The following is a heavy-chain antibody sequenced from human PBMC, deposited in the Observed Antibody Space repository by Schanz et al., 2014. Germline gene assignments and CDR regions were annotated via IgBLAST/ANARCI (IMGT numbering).Heavy chain of an antibody. CDR1: GYTFTSYG. J-gene: IGHJ6*02. CDR3: ARVQDDILTGSEYYYGMDV. V-gene: IGHV1-18*01. CDR2: ISAYNGNT. D-gene: IGHD3-9*01. Sequence: QVQLVQSGAEVKKPGASVKVSCKASGYTFTSYGINWVRQAPGQGLEWMGWISAYNGNTNYAQKLQGRVTMTTDTSTSTAYMELRSLRSDDTAVYYCARVQDDILTGSEYYYGMDVWGQGTTATVSS.